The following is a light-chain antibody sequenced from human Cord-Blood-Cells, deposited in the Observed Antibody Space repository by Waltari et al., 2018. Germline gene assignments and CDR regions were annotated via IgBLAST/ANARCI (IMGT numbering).Light chain of an antibody. CDR3: CSYAGSYTVV. CDR1: SSDVGGYNY. V-gene: IGLV2-11*01. Sequence: QSALTQPRSVSGSPGQSVTISCTGTSSDVGGYNYVSWYQQHPGKAPKLMIYEVSKRPSGVPERFSGSNSGNTASRTISGLQAEDEADYYCCSYAGSYTVVFGGGTKLTVL. CDR2: EVS. J-gene: IGLJ2*01.